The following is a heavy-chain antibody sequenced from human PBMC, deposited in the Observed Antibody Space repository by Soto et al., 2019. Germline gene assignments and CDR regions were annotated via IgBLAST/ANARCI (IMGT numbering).Heavy chain of an antibody. V-gene: IGHV3-74*01. CDR2: INSDGSST. J-gene: IGHJ2*01. D-gene: IGHD7-27*01. CDR3: ARATNWENWYFDL. CDR1: GFTFSSYW. Sequence: EVQLVESGGGLVQPGGSQRLSCAASGFTFSSYWMHWVRQAPGKGLVWVSRINSDGSSTSYADSVKVRFTISRDNAKNTLYLQMNSLRAEDKSVYYCARATNWENWYFDLWGRGTLVTVSS.